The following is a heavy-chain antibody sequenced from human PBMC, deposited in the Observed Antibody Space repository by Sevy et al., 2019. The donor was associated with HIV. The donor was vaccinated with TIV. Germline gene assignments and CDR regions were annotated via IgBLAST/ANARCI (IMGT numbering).Heavy chain of an antibody. Sequence: SETLSLTCAVYGGSFSGYYWSWIRQPPGKGLEWIGEINHSGSTNYNPSLKSRVTISVDTSKNQFSLKLSSVTAADTAVYYCARVLGDAVAATRFDYWGLGTLVTVSS. V-gene: IGHV4-34*01. J-gene: IGHJ4*02. CDR2: INHSGST. D-gene: IGHD2-15*01. CDR3: ARVLGDAVAATRFDY. CDR1: GGSFSGYY.